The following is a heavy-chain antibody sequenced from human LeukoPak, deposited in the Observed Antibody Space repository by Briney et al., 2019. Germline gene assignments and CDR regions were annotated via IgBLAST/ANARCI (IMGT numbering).Heavy chain of an antibody. CDR3: AREPPRHVQVPCY. CDR2: IKQDGSEK. D-gene: IGHD5-24*01. CDR1: GFTFSSYW. V-gene: IGHV3-7*03. Sequence: GGSLRLSCATSGFTFSSYWMTWVRQAPGKGLEWVANIKQDGSEKNYVDSVKGRFTISRDNSKNSLYLQMNSLRAEDTAVYYCAREPPRHVQVPCYWGQGTRVTVSS. J-gene: IGHJ4*02.